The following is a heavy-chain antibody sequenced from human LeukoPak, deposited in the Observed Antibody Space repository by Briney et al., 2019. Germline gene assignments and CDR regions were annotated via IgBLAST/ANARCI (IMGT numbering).Heavy chain of an antibody. Sequence: ASVKVSCKASGYTFTGYYVHWVRQAPGQGLEWMGWINRNSGGTNYAQKFQGRVTMTRDTSISTAYMELSRLRPDDTAVYYCARGAYSSSWGLFDYWGQGTLVTVSS. CDR3: ARGAYSSSWGLFDY. CDR2: INRNSGGT. J-gene: IGHJ4*02. V-gene: IGHV1-2*02. D-gene: IGHD6-13*01. CDR1: GYTFTGYY.